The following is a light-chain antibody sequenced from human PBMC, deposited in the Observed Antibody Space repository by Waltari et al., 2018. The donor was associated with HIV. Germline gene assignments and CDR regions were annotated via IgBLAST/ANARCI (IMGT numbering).Light chain of an antibody. Sequence: QSALTQPASVSGSPGKSITISCTGTSSDIGGYTLVSLYQHHPDKAPKLIIYEVNVRPSGVSDRFSGSKSGNTASLTISGLQAGDEADYYCCSYAGSTTFVEFGGGTKLTVL. V-gene: IGLV2-23*02. J-gene: IGLJ3*02. CDR3: CSYAGSTTFVE. CDR1: SSDIGGYTL. CDR2: EVN.